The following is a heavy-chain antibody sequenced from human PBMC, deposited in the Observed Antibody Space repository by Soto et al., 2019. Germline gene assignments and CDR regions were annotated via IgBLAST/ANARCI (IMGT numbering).Heavy chain of an antibody. J-gene: IGHJ6*02. V-gene: IGHV3-21*02. CDR2: ITTGSSRNI. CDR3: ARDDPLFGAIPSMDI. D-gene: IGHD3-3*01. CDR1: GFPFSTYT. Sequence: EVQLVESGGGLVKPGGSLRLSCSASGFPFSTYTMYWVRQAPGKGLEWVSSITTGSSRNIFYADSVKGRFTISRDNANNILYLEMDNLRVEDTAVYYCARDDPLFGAIPSMDIWGQETTVTVSS.